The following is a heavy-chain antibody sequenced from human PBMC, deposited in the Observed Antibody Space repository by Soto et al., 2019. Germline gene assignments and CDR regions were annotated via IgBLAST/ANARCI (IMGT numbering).Heavy chain of an antibody. Sequence: GGSLRLSCAASGFTFSSYGMHWVRQAPGKGLEWVAVIWYDGSNKYYADSVKGRFTISRDNSKNTLYLQMNSLRAEDTAVYSCARDRVATRGPYYYYGRDVWGQGT. CDR2: IWYDGSNK. D-gene: IGHD5-12*01. CDR1: GFTFSSYG. J-gene: IGHJ6*02. CDR3: ARDRVATRGPYYYYGRDV. V-gene: IGHV3-33*01.